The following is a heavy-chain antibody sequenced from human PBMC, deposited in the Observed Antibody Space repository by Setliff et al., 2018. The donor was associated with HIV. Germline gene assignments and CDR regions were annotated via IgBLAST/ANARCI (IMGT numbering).Heavy chain of an antibody. D-gene: IGHD6-19*01. CDR3: ASLFPKEVAGDDY. Sequence: GGSLRLSCTASGFTFDDYGMAWVRQAPGKGLEWVSGINWNGAATGYADSVKGRFTISRDNTKNSLYLQMNRLRAEDTALYYCASLFPKEVAGDDYWGQGTLVTVSS. J-gene: IGHJ4*02. CDR2: INWNGAAT. V-gene: IGHV3-20*04. CDR1: GFTFDDYG.